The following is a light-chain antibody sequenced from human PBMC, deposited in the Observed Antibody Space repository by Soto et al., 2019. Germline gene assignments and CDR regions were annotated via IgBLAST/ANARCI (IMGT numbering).Light chain of an antibody. CDR2: EVS. Sequence: QSVLTHPPSASGSPGQSVTISCTGSSSDVGGYNYVSLSQQHPGKAPQLMIYEVSNRPSGVSNRFSGSKSGNTASLTISGLQAEDEADYYCSSYTSSSTYVFGTGTKVTV. CDR3: SSYTSSSTYV. CDR1: SSDVGGYNY. J-gene: IGLJ1*01. V-gene: IGLV2-14*01.